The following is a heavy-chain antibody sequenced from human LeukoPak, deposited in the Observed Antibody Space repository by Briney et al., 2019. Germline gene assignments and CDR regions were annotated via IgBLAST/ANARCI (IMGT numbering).Heavy chain of an antibody. CDR1: GFTFSSYW. J-gene: IGHJ4*02. Sequence: GGSLRLSCAASGFTFSSYWMSWVRQAPGKGLEWVANIKQDGSEKYYVDSVKGRFTISRDNAKNSLYLQMNSLRAEDTAVYYCARDSSPQQQLVTAPSLDYWGQGTLVTVSS. CDR3: ARDSSPQQQLVTAPSLDY. V-gene: IGHV3-7*01. CDR2: IKQDGSEK. D-gene: IGHD6-13*01.